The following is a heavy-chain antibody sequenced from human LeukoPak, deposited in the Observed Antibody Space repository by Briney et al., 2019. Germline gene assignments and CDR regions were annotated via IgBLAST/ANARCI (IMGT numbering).Heavy chain of an antibody. CDR3: ARVMPSGQYLDY. CDR2: IWFDGSNK. CDR1: GFTFRTYG. D-gene: IGHD6-25*01. Sequence: GGSLRLSCAASGFTFRTYGMHWVRQAPGKGLEWVAVIWFDGSNKDYADSGKGRFTISRDNSKNTLFLQMNSLRAEDTAVYYCARVMPSGQYLDYWGQGTLVTVSS. J-gene: IGHJ4*02. V-gene: IGHV3-33*01.